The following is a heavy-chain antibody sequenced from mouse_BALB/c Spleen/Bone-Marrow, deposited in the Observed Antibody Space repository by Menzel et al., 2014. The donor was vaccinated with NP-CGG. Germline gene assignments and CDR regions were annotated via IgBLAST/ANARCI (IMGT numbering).Heavy chain of an antibody. CDR3: ARGGAKDY. V-gene: IGHV1-4*02. J-gene: IGHJ4*01. CDR1: GYTFTSYT. Sequence: VQAVESAAELARPGASVKMSCKASGYTFTSYTMHWVKQRPGQGLEWIGYFNPSSGYTEYNQKFKDKTTLTADKSSSTAYMQLSSLTSEDSAVYYCARGGAKDYWGQGTSVTVS. CDR2: FNPSSGYT.